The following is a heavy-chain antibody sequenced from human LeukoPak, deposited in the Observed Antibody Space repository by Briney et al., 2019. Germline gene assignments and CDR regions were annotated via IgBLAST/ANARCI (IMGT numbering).Heavy chain of an antibody. J-gene: IGHJ6*02. CDR2: ISYDGSNK. CDR1: GFTFSSYG. V-gene: IGHV3-30*19. D-gene: IGHD5-18*01. CDR3: ARDLYSLGMDV. Sequence: GGSLRLSCAASGFTFSSYGMHWVRQAPGKGLEWVAVISYDGSNKYYADSVKGRFTISRDNSKNTLYLQMNSLRAEDTAVYYCARDLYSLGMDVWGQGTTVTVSS.